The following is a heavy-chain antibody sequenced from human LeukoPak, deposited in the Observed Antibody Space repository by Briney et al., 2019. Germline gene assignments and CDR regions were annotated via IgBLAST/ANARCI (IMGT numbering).Heavy chain of an antibody. D-gene: IGHD6-19*01. Sequence: GGSLRLSCAASGFTFSSYAMNWVRQAPGKGLEWVSAISDTGGSTYYADSVRGRFTISRDNSKNTLYLQMNSLRAEDTAVYYCAKGSSGWDFGYWGQGTLVTVSA. CDR2: ISDTGGST. CDR3: AKGSSGWDFGY. CDR1: GFTFSSYA. V-gene: IGHV3-23*01. J-gene: IGHJ4*02.